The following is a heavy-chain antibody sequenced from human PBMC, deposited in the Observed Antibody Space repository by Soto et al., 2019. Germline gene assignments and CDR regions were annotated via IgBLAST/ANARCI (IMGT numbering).Heavy chain of an antibody. CDR2: ISGSGGST. V-gene: IGHV3-23*01. D-gene: IGHD3-3*01. J-gene: IGHJ4*02. CDR3: ASSRYDFWSGWGFDY. Sequence: EVQLLESGGGLVQPGGSLRLSCAASGFTFSSYAMSWVRQAPGKGLEWVSAISGSGGSTYYADSVKGRFTIYRDNSKNTLYLQMNSLRAEDTAVYYCASSRYDFWSGWGFDYWGQGTLVTVSS. CDR1: GFTFSSYA.